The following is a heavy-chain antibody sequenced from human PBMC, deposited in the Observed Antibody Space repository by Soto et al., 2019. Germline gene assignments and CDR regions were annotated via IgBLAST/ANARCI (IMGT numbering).Heavy chain of an antibody. V-gene: IGHV4-4*02. CDR2: IYHSGRT. CDR3: ARYNAASGTYYFDY. J-gene: IGHJ4*02. D-gene: IGHD6-13*01. Sequence: PSETLSLTCAVSGDSISSDKWWIWVRQPPGKGLEWIGEIYHSGRTNCNPSLKSRVTISVEKSKNQFSLELSSMTAADTAVYYCARYNAASGTYYFDYWGQGTLVTVSS. CDR1: GDSISSDKW.